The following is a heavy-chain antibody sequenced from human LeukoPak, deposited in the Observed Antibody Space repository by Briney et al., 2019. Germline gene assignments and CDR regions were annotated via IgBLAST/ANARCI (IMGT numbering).Heavy chain of an antibody. J-gene: IGHJ3*01. D-gene: IGHD3-10*02. V-gene: IGHV3-23*01. CDR2: ISDIGDRT. CDR3: TTFVALRAFDG. CDR1: GFTFSNYA. Sequence: GGSLRLSCVASGFTFSNYAMSWVRQAPGRGLEWVSSISDIGDRTYYADSVQGRFTISRDNSKNTLFLQMSSLTVEDTAVYYCTTFVALRAFDGWGQGTMVTVSS.